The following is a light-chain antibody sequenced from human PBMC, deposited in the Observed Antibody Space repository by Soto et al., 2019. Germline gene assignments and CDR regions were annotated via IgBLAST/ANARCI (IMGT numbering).Light chain of an antibody. CDR1: SSDVGNYNL. V-gene: IGLV2-23*02. CDR2: EVN. J-gene: IGLJ1*01. Sequence: QSALTQPASVSGSPGQSITISCTGTSSDVGNYNLVTWYQQHPGKTPKFMIYEVNKRPSGVSDRFSGSKSGNTASLTISGLQTDDEADYYCCSYAGSNTFVFGTGTKVTVL. CDR3: CSYAGSNTFV.